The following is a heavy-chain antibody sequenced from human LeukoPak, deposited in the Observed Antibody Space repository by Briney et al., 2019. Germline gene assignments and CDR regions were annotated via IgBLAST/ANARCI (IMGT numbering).Heavy chain of an antibody. Sequence: ASVKVSCKASGYTFTSYYMHWVRQAPGQGLEWMGIINPSGGSTSYAQKFQGRVTMTRDTSTSTVYMELSSLRSEDTAVYYCARRSSGYADGYGMDVWGQGTTVTVSS. D-gene: IGHD5-12*01. J-gene: IGHJ6*02. V-gene: IGHV1-46*01. CDR3: ARRSSGYADGYGMDV. CDR1: GYTFTSYY. CDR2: INPSGGST.